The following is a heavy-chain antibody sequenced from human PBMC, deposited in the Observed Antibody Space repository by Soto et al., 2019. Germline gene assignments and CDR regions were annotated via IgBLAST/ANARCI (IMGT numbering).Heavy chain of an antibody. J-gene: IGHJ4*02. Sequence: SETLSLTCTVSGGSISSYYWSWIRQPPGKGLEWIGYIYYSGSTNYNPSLKSRVTISVDTSKNQFSLKLSSVTAADTAVYYCARDLLLSGGDYWGQGTLVTVSS. D-gene: IGHD2-15*01. CDR2: IYYSGST. CDR3: ARDLLLSGGDY. V-gene: IGHV4-59*01. CDR1: GGSISSYY.